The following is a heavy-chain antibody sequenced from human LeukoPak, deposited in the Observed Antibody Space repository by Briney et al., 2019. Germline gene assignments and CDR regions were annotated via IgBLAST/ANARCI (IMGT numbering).Heavy chain of an antibody. D-gene: IGHD6-19*01. CDR2: ISAYNGNT. J-gene: IGHJ4*02. CDR3: ARGTSAWFAVDY. CDR1: GYTFTSYD. V-gene: IGHV1-18*01. Sequence: ASVKVSCMASGYTFTSYDISWVRQAPGQGLEWMGWISAYNGNTNYAQNLQGRVTMTTDTSTSTAYMELRSLRSDDTAVYYCARGTSAWFAVDYWGQGTLVTVSS.